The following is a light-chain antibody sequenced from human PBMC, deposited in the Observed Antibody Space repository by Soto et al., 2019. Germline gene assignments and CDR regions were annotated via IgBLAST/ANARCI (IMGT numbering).Light chain of an antibody. CDR1: QSVSSC. CDR3: QQYNNWPSWT. CDR2: GAT. V-gene: IGKV3-15*01. J-gene: IGKJ1*01. Sequence: EKVMTQSPATLSMSPGERATLSCRASQSVSSCLAWYQQKPGQAPRLLIYGATTRATGIPARFSGSGSGTEFTLTISSLQSEDFAVYYCQQYNNWPSWTFGQGTKV.